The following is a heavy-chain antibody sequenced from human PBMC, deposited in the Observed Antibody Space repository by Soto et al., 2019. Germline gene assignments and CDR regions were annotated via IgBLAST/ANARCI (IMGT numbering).Heavy chain of an antibody. CDR3: ARDINGISRGVAGIVVGPHHQDSYAFDI. CDR2: ISSSSSYI. J-gene: IGHJ3*02. CDR1: GFTFSSYS. V-gene: IGHV3-21*01. Sequence: GGSLRLSCAASGFTFSSYSMNWVRQAPGKGLEWVSSISSSSSYIYYADSVKGRFTISRDNAKNSLYLQMNSLRAEDTAVYYCARDINGISRGVAGIVVGPHHQDSYAFDIWGQGTMVTVSS. D-gene: IGHD2-2*01.